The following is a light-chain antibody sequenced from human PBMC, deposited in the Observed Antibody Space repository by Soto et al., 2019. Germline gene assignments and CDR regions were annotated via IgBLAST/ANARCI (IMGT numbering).Light chain of an antibody. CDR3: RSYTSSSTLPSYV. V-gene: IGLV2-14*01. Sequence: QSVLAQPASVSGSPGQSITISCTGTSSDVGGYNYVSWYQQHPGKAPKLMIYDVSNRPSGVSNRFSGSKSGNTASLTISGLQAEDEADYYCRSYTSSSTLPSYVFGTGTKVTVL. CDR1: SSDVGGYNY. CDR2: DVS. J-gene: IGLJ1*01.